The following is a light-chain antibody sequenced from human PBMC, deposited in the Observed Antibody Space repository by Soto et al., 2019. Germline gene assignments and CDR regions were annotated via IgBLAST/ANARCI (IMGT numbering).Light chain of an antibody. CDR3: QKYSSAPFT. Sequence: DIQMTQSPSSLSASVGDRVTITCRASQAISNSLAWYQQRPGEVPKLLIYTASTLQSGVPSRFSGSGSGTDFTLTISSLEPEDVATYYCQKYSSAPFTFGPGTKVDVK. V-gene: IGKV1-27*01. CDR1: QAISNS. CDR2: TAS. J-gene: IGKJ3*01.